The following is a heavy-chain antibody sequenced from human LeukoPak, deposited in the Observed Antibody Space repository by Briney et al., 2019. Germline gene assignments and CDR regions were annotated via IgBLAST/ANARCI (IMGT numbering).Heavy chain of an antibody. CDR2: NYYSGST. J-gene: IGHJ4*02. V-gene: IGHV4-59*01. CDR1: GGSISSYY. D-gene: IGHD5-24*01. Sequence: PSETLSLTCTVSGGSISSYYWSWIRQPPGKGLEWIGYNYYSGSTNYNPSLKSRVTISVDTSKNQFSLKLSSVTAADTAVYYCARDPDEMATPLGYWGPGTLVTVSS. CDR3: ARDPDEMATPLGY.